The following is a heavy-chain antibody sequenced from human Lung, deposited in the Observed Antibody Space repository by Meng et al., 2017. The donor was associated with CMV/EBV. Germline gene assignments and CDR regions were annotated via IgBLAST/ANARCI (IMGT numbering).Heavy chain of an antibody. Sequence: GGSXRLSSEASGFNFGNFWMNWVRQAPGKGLEWVANIKGDGTEEYYVDSVKGRFTISRDNAKNSLYLQMNSLRVEDTALYYCRTGHYDRAWDHGTMVTVAS. D-gene: IGHD3-16*01. CDR1: GFNFGNFW. J-gene: IGHJ5*01. CDR3: RTGHYDRA. V-gene: IGHV3-7*01. CDR2: IKGDGTEE.